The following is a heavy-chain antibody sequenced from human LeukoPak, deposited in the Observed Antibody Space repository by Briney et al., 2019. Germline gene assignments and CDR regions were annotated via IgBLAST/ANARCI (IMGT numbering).Heavy chain of an antibody. CDR3: ARDLAVRRVTTYFDN. Sequence: SETLSLTCTVSGGSISSYYWSWIRQPPGKGLEWIGYIFYSGSTNYNPSLKSRVTISVDTSKNQFSLKLNSVTAADTAVYYCARDLAVRRVTTYFDNWGQGTLVTVSS. CDR1: GGSISSYY. J-gene: IGHJ4*02. D-gene: IGHD3-22*01. CDR2: IFYSGST. V-gene: IGHV4-59*12.